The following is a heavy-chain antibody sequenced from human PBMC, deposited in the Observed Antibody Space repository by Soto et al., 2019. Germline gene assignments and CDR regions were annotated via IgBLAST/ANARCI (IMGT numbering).Heavy chain of an antibody. CDR3: ARGQYNSYWYNGMDV. D-gene: IGHD1-1*01. Sequence: EVQLVESGGGLVHPGGSLRLSCAASGFSFSSYDMHWVRQATGKGLEWVSVIGLAGDTYYVGSVKGRFTISRENAKNSLYLQMNSLRVGDTAVYYCARGQYNSYWYNGMDVWGQGTTVTVSS. CDR1: GFSFSSYD. J-gene: IGHJ6*02. V-gene: IGHV3-13*04. CDR2: IGLAGDT.